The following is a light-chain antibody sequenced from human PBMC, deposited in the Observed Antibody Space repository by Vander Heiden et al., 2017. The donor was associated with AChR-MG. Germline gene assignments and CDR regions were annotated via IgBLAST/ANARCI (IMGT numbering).Light chain of an antibody. CDR2: DGT. V-gene: IGLV2-14*03. Sequence: QSALTQPASVSGSPGQSITISCTGTGRDVGGHDSVSWYQHRPGKAPQVPIHDGTRRPAAVSDRFSVSESCATASLTISGLRAEDDDYYYCSSSTAFNLLVFGGGTKVTVL. CDR1: GRDVGGHDS. CDR3: SSSTAFNLLV. J-gene: IGLJ3*02.